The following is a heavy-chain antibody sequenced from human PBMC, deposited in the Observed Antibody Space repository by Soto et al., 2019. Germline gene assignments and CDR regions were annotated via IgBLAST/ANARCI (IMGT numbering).Heavy chain of an antibody. CDR1: GGTFSSYA. CDR2: IIPIFGTA. Sequence: SVKVSCKASGGTFSSYAISWVRQAPGQGLEWMGGIIPIFGTANYAQKFQGRVTITADESTSTAYMELSSLRSEDTAVYYCARARSSSTTVGKYNWFDPWGQGTLVTVSS. V-gene: IGHV1-69*13. J-gene: IGHJ5*02. D-gene: IGHD4-4*01. CDR3: ARARSSSTTVGKYNWFDP.